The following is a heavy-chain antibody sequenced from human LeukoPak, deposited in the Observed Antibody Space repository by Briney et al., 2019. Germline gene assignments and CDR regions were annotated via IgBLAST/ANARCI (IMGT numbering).Heavy chain of an antibody. CDR1: GDSISYFY. CDR3: ARPHYYYGSGRFDY. D-gene: IGHD3-10*01. CDR2: TSSSGNT. V-gene: IGHV4-4*07. Sequence: PSETLSLTCSVSGDSISYFYWSWIRQAAGKGLEWIGRTSSSGNTDYNASLKSRVTMSVDTSKNQLSLKLSSVTAADTAVYYCARPHYYYGSGRFDYWGQGTLVTVSS. J-gene: IGHJ4*02.